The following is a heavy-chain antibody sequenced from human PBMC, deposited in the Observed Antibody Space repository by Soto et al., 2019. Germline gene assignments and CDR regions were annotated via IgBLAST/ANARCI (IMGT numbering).Heavy chain of an antibody. J-gene: IGHJ6*02. CDR3: SRLSRARFALDV. Sequence: RGEALKISCKGSGYNFTNDWNTWLRQLPGKGLEWIGRIDHSDSYTHYSPSFQGHVTISADKSITTVYLQWSSLKASDIGMYYCSRLSRARFALDVWGQGTTVTVSS. D-gene: IGHD2-21*01. CDR2: IDHSDSYT. CDR1: GYNFTNDW. V-gene: IGHV5-10-1*01.